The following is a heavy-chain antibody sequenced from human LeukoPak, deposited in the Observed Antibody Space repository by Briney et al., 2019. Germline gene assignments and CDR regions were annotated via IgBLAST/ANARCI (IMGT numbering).Heavy chain of an antibody. Sequence: GGSLRLSCAASGFTFSSYGMHWVRQAPGKGLEWVAFIRYDGSNKYYADSVKGRFTISRDNSKNTLYLQMNSLRAEDTPVYYCARVSKQWLASDYWGQGTLVTVSS. CDR1: GFTFSSYG. J-gene: IGHJ4*02. CDR2: IRYDGSNK. D-gene: IGHD6-19*01. V-gene: IGHV3-30*02. CDR3: ARVSKQWLASDY.